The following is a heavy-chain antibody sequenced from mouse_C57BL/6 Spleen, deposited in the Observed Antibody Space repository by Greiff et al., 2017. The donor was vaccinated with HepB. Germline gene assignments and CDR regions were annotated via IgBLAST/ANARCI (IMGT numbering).Heavy chain of an antibody. CDR1: GYAFSSSW. CDR2: IYPGDGDT. J-gene: IGHJ2*01. D-gene: IGHD1-1*01. Sequence: VQLQQSGPELVKPGASVKISCKASGYAFSSSWMNWVKQRPGKGLEWIGRIYPGDGDTNYNGKFKGKATLTADKSSSTAYMQRSSLTSEDSAVYFCARRGYYYGSSYLYYFDYWGQGTTLTVSS. CDR3: ARRGYYYGSSYLYYFDY. V-gene: IGHV1-82*01.